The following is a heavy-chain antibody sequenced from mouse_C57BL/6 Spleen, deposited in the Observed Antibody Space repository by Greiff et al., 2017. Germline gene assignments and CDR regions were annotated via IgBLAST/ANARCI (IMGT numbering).Heavy chain of an antibody. CDR2: IDPSDSET. D-gene: IGHD2-4*01. CDR1: GYTFTSYW. CDR3: ARSNDYDAYWYFDV. J-gene: IGHJ1*03. Sequence: QVQLQQPGAELVRPGSSVKLSCKASGYTFTSYWMHWVKQRPIQGLEWIGNIDPSDSETHYNQKFKDKATLTVDKSSSTAYMQLSSLTSEDSAVYYCARSNDYDAYWYFDVWGTGTTVTVSS. V-gene: IGHV1-52*01.